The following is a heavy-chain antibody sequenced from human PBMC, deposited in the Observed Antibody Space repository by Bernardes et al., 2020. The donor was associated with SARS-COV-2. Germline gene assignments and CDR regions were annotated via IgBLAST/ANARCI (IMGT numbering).Heavy chain of an antibody. D-gene: IGHD6-19*01. J-gene: IGHJ4*02. CDR1: GFTFSSYS. V-gene: IGHV3-23*01. CDR3: AKDKDSSGWYWLDY. CDR2: IRGRGDST. Sequence: GGSLRLSCAASGFTFSSYSMSWVRQAPGKGLEWVSAIRGRGDSTYYADSVKGRFTISRDNSKNTLYLQMSSLRAEDTAVYYCAKDKDSSGWYWLDYWGQGTLVTVSS.